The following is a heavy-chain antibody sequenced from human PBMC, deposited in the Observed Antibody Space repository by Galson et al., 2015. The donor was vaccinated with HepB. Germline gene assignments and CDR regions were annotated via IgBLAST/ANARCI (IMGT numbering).Heavy chain of an antibody. V-gene: IGHV3-7*03. CDR3: AREVMIRTLAHKTPDY. CDR2: VNLDGSEM. CDR1: GFTFSAYW. J-gene: IGHJ4*02. Sequence: SLRLSRAASGFTFSAYWMSWVRQVPGKGLEWVADVNLDGSEMYYADSVKGRFTISRDNAERSVSLHMYSLRAEDTAVYYCAREVMIRTLAHKTPDYWGQGTLVTVSS. D-gene: IGHD3-16*01.